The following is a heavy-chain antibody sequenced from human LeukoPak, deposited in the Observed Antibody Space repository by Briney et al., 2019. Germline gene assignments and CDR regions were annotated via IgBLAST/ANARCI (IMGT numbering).Heavy chain of an antibody. Sequence: GGSLRLSCAASGFTFSSYGMHWVRQAPGKGVEWVAVLWYDGSNKYYADSVKGRFTISRDNSKNTLYLQMNSLRAEDTAVYYCARDFQYCSGGSCGYWGQGTLVTVSS. J-gene: IGHJ4*02. D-gene: IGHD2-15*01. CDR2: LWYDGSNK. CDR1: GFTFSSYG. CDR3: ARDFQYCSGGSCGY. V-gene: IGHV3-33*01.